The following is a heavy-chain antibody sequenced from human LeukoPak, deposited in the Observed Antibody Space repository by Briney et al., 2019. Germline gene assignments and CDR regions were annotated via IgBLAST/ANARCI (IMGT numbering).Heavy chain of an antibody. CDR3: ARVMYYYDSSGYYYDY. J-gene: IGHJ4*02. Sequence: ASVKVSCKASGYTFTSYGISWVRQAPGQGLEWMGWISAYNGNTNYARKLQGRVTMITDTSTSTAYMGLRSLRSDDTAVYYCARVMYYYDSSGYYYDYWGQGTLVTVSS. CDR1: GYTFTSYG. CDR2: ISAYNGNT. D-gene: IGHD3-22*01. V-gene: IGHV1-18*01.